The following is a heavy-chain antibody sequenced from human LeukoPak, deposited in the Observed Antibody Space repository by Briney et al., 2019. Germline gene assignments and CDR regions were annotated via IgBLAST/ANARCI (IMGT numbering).Heavy chain of an antibody. CDR2: TCYTSKWYN. D-gene: IGHD3-10*01. J-gene: IGHJ5*02. CDR3: AREGWFGEPPSHWFDP. CDR1: GDSVSSKSAT. Sequence: SQTLSLTCAISGDSVSSKSATWNWIRQSPSRGLEWLGRTCYTSKWYNDYAVSVRSRITINPDTSKNQFSLQLNSVTPEDTAVYYCAREGWFGEPPSHWFDPWGQGILVTVSS. V-gene: IGHV6-1*01.